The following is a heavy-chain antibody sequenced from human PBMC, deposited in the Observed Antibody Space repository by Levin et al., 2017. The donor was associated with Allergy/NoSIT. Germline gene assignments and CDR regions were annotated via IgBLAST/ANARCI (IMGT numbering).Heavy chain of an antibody. D-gene: IGHD3-10*01. J-gene: IGHJ4*02. CDR2: INHSGST. CDR1: GGSFSGYY. V-gene: IGHV4-34*01. CDR3: ARGPHYYGSGRALLRPLDY. Sequence: SETLSLTCAVYGGSFSGYYWSWIRQPPGKGLEWIGEINHSGSTNYNPSLKSRVTISVDTSKNQFSLKLSSVTAADTAVYYCARGPHYYGSGRALLRPLDYWGQGTLVTVSS.